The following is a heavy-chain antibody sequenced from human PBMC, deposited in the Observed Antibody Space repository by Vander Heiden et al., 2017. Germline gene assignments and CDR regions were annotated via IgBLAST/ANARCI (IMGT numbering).Heavy chain of an antibody. J-gene: IGHJ5*02. CDR2: ISGRGQNI. Sequence: EVQLLESGGGLVQPGGSLRLSCAASGVTFSGYAMSWVRQAPGKGLEWVSGISGRGQNIWYADSVKGRFTISRDNSKNTLYLQMNSLRAEDTAVYYCAKDGKYDVFTDKLSFDPWGQGTLVTVS. V-gene: IGHV3-23*01. D-gene: IGHD3-9*01. CDR1: GVTFSGYA. CDR3: AKDGKYDVFTDKLSFDP.